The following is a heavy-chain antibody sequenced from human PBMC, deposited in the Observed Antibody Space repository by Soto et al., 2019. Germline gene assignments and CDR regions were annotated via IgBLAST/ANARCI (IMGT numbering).Heavy chain of an antibody. CDR3: ARGRNPYSSGWYDFGY. CDR2: ISAYNGNT. V-gene: IGHV1-18*01. J-gene: IGHJ4*02. D-gene: IGHD6-19*01. CDR1: GYTFTSYG. Sequence: ASVKVSCKASGYTFTSYGISWVRQAPGQGLEWMGWISAYNGNTNYAQKLQGGVTMTTDTSTSTAYMELRSLRSDDTAVYYCARGRNPYSSGWYDFGYWGQGTLVTVSS.